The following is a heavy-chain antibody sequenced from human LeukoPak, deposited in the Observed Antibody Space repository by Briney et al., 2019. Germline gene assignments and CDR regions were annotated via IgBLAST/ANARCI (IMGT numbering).Heavy chain of an antibody. V-gene: IGHV1-69*01. D-gene: IGHD3-22*01. Sequence: GASVKVSCKASGGTFSSYAISWVRQAPGQGLEWMGGIIPIFGTTNYAQKFQGRVTITADESTSTAYMDLSSLRSDDTAVYCCARDSRHYYDTSGYHHYFDYWGQGTLVTVSS. CDR1: GGTFSSYA. CDR2: IIPIFGTT. J-gene: IGHJ4*02. CDR3: ARDSRHYYDTSGYHHYFDY.